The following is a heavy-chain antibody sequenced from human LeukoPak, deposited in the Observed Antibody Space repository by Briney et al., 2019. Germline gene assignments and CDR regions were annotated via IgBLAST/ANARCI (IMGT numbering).Heavy chain of an antibody. D-gene: IGHD1-1*01. CDR1: GCSISSSSYY. J-gene: IGHJ5*02. CDR3: ARRPASTTGTTPFDP. V-gene: IGHV4-39*01. Sequence: SETLSLTCTVSGCSISSSSYYWGWIRQPPGKGLEWIGSIYYSGSTYYNPSLKSRVTISVDTSKNQFSLKLSSVTAADTAVYYCARRPASTTGTTPFDPWGQGTLVTVSS. CDR2: IYYSGST.